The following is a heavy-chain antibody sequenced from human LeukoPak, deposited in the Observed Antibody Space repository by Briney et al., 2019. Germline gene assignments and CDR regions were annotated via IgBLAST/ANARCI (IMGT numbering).Heavy chain of an antibody. CDR2: INSSGGSA. CDR3: ARNRGGDYPMIN. V-gene: IGHV1-46*01. J-gene: IGHJ4*02. Sequence: ASVKVSCKASGYTFTNNFMHWVRQAPGQGLEWMGIINSSGGSASYPQKFQGRVTMTTDMSTNTVYMELSGLRSEDTAVYYCARNRGGDYPMINWGQGTLVTVSS. D-gene: IGHD2-21*02. CDR1: GYTFTNNF.